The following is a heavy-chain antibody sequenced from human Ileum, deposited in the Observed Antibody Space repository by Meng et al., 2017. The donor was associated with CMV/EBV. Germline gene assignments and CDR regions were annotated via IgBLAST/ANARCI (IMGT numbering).Heavy chain of an antibody. CDR2: IYDGETT. V-gene: IGHV3-53*01. J-gene: IGHJ4*02. Sequence: GESLKISCETSGFIVSSNHMTWVRQAPGEGLEWVSVIYDGETTSYADSVKGRFSISRDKSKNTLYLQMNSLRVDDTAVYYCGTVPFWGGPTDTFWGQGKLVTVSS. CDR3: GTVPFWGGPTDTF. D-gene: IGHD3-3*01. CDR1: GFIVSSNH.